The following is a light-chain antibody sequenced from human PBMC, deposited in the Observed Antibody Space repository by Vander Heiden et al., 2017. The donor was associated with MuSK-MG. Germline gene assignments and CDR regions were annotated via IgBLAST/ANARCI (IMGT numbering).Light chain of an antibody. CDR1: QSGSSSY. CDR2: GAS. CDR3: QQYGSSPLT. V-gene: IGKV3-20*01. J-gene: IGKJ4*01. Sequence: VLTLSPGTLSFSPGERATLSCRASQSGSSSYLAWYQQKPGQAPRLLIYGASSRATGIPDRFSGSGSGTDFTLTISRLEPEDFAVYYCQQYGSSPLTFGGGTKVEIK.